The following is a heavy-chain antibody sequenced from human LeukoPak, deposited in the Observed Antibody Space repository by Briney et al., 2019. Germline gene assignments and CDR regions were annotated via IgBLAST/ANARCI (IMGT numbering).Heavy chain of an antibody. CDR2: IIPIFGTA. Sequence: SVKVSCKASGGTFSSYAISWVRQAPGQGLEWMGGIIPIFGTANYAQKFQGRVTMTRDTSISTAYMELSRLRSDDTAVYYCARYYCSGGSCLGTNWFDPWGQGTLVTVSS. D-gene: IGHD2-15*01. V-gene: IGHV1-69*05. CDR1: GGTFSSYA. CDR3: ARYYCSGGSCLGTNWFDP. J-gene: IGHJ5*02.